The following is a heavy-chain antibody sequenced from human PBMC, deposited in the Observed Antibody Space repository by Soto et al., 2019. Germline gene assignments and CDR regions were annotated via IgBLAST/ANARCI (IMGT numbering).Heavy chain of an antibody. V-gene: IGHV3-21*01. Sequence: GGSLRLSCAASGFTFSSYSMNWVRQAPGKGLEWVSSISSSSSCIYYADSVKGRFTISRDNAKNSLYLQMNSLRAEDTAVYYCARDRDVYYYYGMDVWGQGTTVTVSS. CDR1: GFTFSSYS. CDR3: ARDRDVYYYYGMDV. J-gene: IGHJ6*02. D-gene: IGHD3-10*01. CDR2: ISSSSSCI.